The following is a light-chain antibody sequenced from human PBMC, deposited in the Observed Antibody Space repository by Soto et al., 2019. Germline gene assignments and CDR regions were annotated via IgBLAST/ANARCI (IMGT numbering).Light chain of an antibody. V-gene: IGKV3-20*01. J-gene: IGKJ2*01. CDR3: QQYGTYHPLYT. Sequence: EIVLTQSPGTLSLSPGERATLSCRASQSVDSSYTAWYQQKPGQAPRLLIYGASNRATGIPDRFSGTGSGTDFTLTLSRLEPEDFAVYYCQQYGTYHPLYTFGQGTKLEI. CDR2: GAS. CDR1: QSVDSSY.